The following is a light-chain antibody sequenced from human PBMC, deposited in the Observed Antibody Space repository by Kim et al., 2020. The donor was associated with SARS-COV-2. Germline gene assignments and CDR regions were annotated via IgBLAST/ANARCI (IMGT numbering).Light chain of an antibody. V-gene: IGKV1-27*01. J-gene: IGKJ1*01. CDR2: AAS. CDR3: QKYNGAPWT. Sequence: ASVEDRLTISCRARQGISNYLAWYQQKPGKVPKLLIFAASALQSGVPSRFSGSGSGTDFTLTISSLQPEDVATYYCQKYNGAPWTFGQGTKVDIK. CDR1: QGISNY.